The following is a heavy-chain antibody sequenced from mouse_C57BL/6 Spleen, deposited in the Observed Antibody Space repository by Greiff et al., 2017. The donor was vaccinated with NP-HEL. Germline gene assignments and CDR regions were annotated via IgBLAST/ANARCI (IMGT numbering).Heavy chain of an antibody. D-gene: IGHD2-4*01. CDR1: GYTFTSYG. CDR2: IYPRSGNT. J-gene: IGHJ4*01. Sequence: QVHVKQSGAELARPGASVKLSCKASGYTFTSYGISWVKQRTGQGLEWIGEIYPRSGNTYYNEKFKGKATLTADKSSSTAYMELRSLTSEDSAVYFCATYDYDDPHYYAMDYWGQGTSVTVSS. CDR3: ATYDYDDPHYYAMDY. V-gene: IGHV1-81*01.